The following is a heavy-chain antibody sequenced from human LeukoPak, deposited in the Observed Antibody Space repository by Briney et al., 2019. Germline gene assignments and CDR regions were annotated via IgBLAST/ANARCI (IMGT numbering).Heavy chain of an antibody. J-gene: IGHJ4*02. CDR2: MNPSGGNT. Sequence: APVKVSCKASGYTFTSYYINWVREAPGQGLEWMGIMNPSGGNTNYAQKFQGRVTMTRDTSRSTLYMELSSLRSEDTALYYCAGGGMWRHYNPFDYWGQGTLVTVSS. CDR1: GYTFTSYY. CDR3: AGGGMWRHYNPFDY. V-gene: IGHV1-46*01. D-gene: IGHD3-10*01.